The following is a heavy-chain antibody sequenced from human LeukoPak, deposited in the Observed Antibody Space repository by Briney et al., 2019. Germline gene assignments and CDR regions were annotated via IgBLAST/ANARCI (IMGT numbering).Heavy chain of an antibody. CDR2: IYYTGFT. D-gene: IGHD5-24*01. V-gene: IGHV4-39*07. J-gene: IGHJ4*02. CDR3: ARSKDIRMGSKRGIEMDY. CDR1: GDSFSSSNYF. Sequence: PSETLSLTCTVSGDSFSSSNYFWGWIRQPPGKGLEWIGTIYYTGFTYYNPSLKSRVTISVDTSKNQFSLKLSSVTAADTAVYYCARSKDIRMGSKRGIEMDYWGQGTLVTVSS.